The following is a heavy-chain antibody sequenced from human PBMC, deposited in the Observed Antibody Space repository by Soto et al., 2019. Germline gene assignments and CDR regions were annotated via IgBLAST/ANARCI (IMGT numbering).Heavy chain of an antibody. Sequence: QVHLVQSGAEVKKPGASVKVSCKTSGYTFNVYGITWVRQAPGQGLEWMGWISPYNGKMNYAQRFQDRVTMTTDTSTSTAYMEMRSLSSDDTAIYYCTRGVVDYDYWGQGTLVTVSS. CDR3: TRGVVDYDY. D-gene: IGHD2-15*01. V-gene: IGHV1-18*01. CDR2: ISPYNGKM. CDR1: GYTFNVYG. J-gene: IGHJ4*02.